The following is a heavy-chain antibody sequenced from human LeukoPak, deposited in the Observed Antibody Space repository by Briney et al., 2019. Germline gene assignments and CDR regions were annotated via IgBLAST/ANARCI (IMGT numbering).Heavy chain of an antibody. V-gene: IGHV1-2*02. D-gene: IGHD3-10*01. CDR1: GNTFTGYY. J-gene: IGHJ4*02. CDR2: INPSGGT. CDR3: VRRGFGSGSYLDY. Sequence: ASVKVSCKASGNTFTGYYLHWVRQAPGQGLEWMGWINPSGGTNYAQKFQGTVTMTRDTSISTAYMELSRLRSDDTAVYYCVRRGFGSGSYLDYWGQGTLVTVSS.